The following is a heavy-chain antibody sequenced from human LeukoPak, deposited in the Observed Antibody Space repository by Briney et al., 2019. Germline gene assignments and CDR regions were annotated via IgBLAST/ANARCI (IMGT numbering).Heavy chain of an antibody. CDR3: VRGGPSTWF. V-gene: IGHV3-74*01. CDR2: INDDGSDT. CDR1: GFTFKPYW. J-gene: IGHJ4*02. Sequence: GGSLRLSCAASGFTFKPYWMHWVRQVPGKGPVWVARINDDGSDTVYADSVKGRFTISRDDAKNMLFLQMNSLRGEDTAVYHCVRGGPSTWFWGQGTLVTVSS. D-gene: IGHD3-22*01.